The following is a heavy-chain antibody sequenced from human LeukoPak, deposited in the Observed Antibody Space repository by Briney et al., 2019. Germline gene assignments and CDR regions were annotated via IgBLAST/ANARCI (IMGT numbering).Heavy chain of an antibody. D-gene: IGHD2-15*01. CDR1: GGSISSGRYY. Sequence: SQTLSLTCTVSGGSISSGRYYWSWIRQHPGKGLEWIGYIYYSGSTYYNPSLKSRVTISVDTSKNQFSLKLSSVTAADTAVYYCARESYCSGGRCYSIANDAFDIWGQGTMVTVSS. V-gene: IGHV4-31*03. CDR2: IYYSGST. J-gene: IGHJ3*02. CDR3: ARESYCSGGRCYSIANDAFDI.